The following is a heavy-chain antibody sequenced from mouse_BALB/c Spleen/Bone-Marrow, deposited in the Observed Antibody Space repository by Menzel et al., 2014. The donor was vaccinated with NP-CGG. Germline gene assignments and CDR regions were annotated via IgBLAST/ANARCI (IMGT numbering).Heavy chain of an antibody. CDR2: INPYNGDT. J-gene: IGHJ1*01. V-gene: IGHV1-20*02. CDR3: AGEGGYYYGSSPYFDV. CDR1: GYSFTGYF. Sequence: VHVKQSGPELVKPGASVKISRKASGYSFTGYFMNWVMQSHGKSLEWIGRINPYNGDTFYNQKFKGKATLTVDKSSSTAHMELRSLASEDSAVYYCAGEGGYYYGSSPYFDVWGAGTTVTVSS. D-gene: IGHD1-1*01.